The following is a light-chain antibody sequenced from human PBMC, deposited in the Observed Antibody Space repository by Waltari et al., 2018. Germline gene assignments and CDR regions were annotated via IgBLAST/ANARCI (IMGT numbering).Light chain of an antibody. CDR1: VLSNKY. CDR2: KDT. Sequence: SNELTQPPSVSVSPGQTARITCSGDVLSNKYASWYQLKPGRAPVLVMYKDTERPSGIPERFSGAISGTTVTLTISGVQAEDEADYHCQSADNSGTYEVFGTGTKVTVL. J-gene: IGLJ1*01. CDR3: QSADNSGTYEV. V-gene: IGLV3-25*03.